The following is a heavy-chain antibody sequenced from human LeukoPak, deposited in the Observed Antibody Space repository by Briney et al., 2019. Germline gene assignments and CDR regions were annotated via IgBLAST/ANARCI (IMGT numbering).Heavy chain of an antibody. Sequence: GGSLRLSCATSGFTFSNAWMSWVRQAPGKGLEWVGRIKTKTDGGTTEYAAPVKGRFTISRDDSKNTLYLQMNSVKTEDTAVYYCTTDRSGSYYMSFYWGQGTLVTVSS. CDR2: IKTKTDGGTT. D-gene: IGHD3-10*01. J-gene: IGHJ4*02. CDR3: TTDRSGSYYMSFY. V-gene: IGHV3-15*01. CDR1: GFTFSNAW.